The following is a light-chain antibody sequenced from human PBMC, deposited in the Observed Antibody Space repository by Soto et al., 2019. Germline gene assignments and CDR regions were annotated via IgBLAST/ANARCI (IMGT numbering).Light chain of an antibody. V-gene: IGLV1-40*01. Sequence: QSVSEEPPSGNEGPWQRVPYHCNRNSSNIGAGYGVHWYQQLPGTAPKLLIYGNSNRPSGVPDRFSGSKSGTSASLAITGLHAEDEADYYCQSYDSSLSVLCVVGTRTKVTVL. J-gene: IGLJ1*01. CDR2: GNS. CDR1: SSNIGAGYG. CDR3: QSYDSSLSVLCV.